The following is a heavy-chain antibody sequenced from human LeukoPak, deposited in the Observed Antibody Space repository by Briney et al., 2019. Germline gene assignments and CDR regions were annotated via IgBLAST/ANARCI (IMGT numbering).Heavy chain of an antibody. D-gene: IGHD1-20*01. CDR1: GDSINSYY. J-gene: IGHJ4*02. Sequence: PSETLSLTCTVSGDSINSYYWSWIRQPPGKGLEWIGYIYYSGSSNYNSSLESRVTISIDRSKNHFSLKLSSVTAADTAVYYCARGERISGTTAFDYWGQGILVTVSS. V-gene: IGHV4-59*01. CDR2: IYYSGSS. CDR3: ARGERISGTTAFDY.